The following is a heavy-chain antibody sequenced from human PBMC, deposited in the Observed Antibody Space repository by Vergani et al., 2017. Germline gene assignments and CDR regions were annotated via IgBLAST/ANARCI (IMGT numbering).Heavy chain of an antibody. CDR2: IQFDGRYQ. J-gene: IGHJ4*02. Sequence: QVQLVESGGGVVQRGGSLRLYCATFGFTLSNYDMQWIRQGPGKGLEFVAFIQFDGRYQYYADSVKGRFTLSRDFSKNRLYLQMNSLRTDDTATYYFAKHFRGWGIDYWGQGTQVIVSS. D-gene: IGHD3-16*01. CDR1: GFTLSNYD. V-gene: IGHV3-30*02. CDR3: AKHFRGWGIDY.